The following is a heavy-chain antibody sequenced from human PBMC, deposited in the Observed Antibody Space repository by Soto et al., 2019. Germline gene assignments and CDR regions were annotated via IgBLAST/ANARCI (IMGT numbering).Heavy chain of an antibody. CDR1: GYTFTSYG. J-gene: IGHJ3*02. Sequence: ASVKVSCKASGYTFTSYGISWVRQALGQGLEWMGWISAYNGNTNYAQKLQGRVTMTTDISTSTAYMELRSLRSDDTAVYYCARDLDYMFSSPPLAFDIWGQGTMVTVSS. D-gene: IGHD4-4*01. CDR2: ISAYNGNT. CDR3: ARDLDYMFSSPPLAFDI. V-gene: IGHV1-18*01.